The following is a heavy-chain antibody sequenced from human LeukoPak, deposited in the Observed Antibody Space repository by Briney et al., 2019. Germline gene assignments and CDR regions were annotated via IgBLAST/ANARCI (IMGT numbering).Heavy chain of an antibody. CDR3: ARDGFSYSYDSSGIYYPAY. CDR2: ISYDGSNK. V-gene: IGHV3-30-3*01. D-gene: IGHD3-22*01. CDR1: GFTFSSYA. Sequence: GGSLRLSCAASGFTFSSYAMQCVRQAPGKGLEWVAVISYDGSNKYYAHSVKGRFTFSRDNSKNTLFLQMNSLRAEDTAVYYCARDGFSYSYDSSGIYYPAYWGQGTRVTVSS. J-gene: IGHJ4*02.